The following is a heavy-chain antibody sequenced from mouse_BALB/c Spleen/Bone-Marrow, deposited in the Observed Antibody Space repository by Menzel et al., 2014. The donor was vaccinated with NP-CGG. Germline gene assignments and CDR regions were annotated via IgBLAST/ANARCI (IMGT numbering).Heavy chain of an antibody. CDR3: ARSGGHNVEAWFAY. J-gene: IGHJ3*01. V-gene: IGHV14-3*02. D-gene: IGHD3-3*01. CDR2: IGCLNATT. CDR1: GFNIKGTY. Sequence: EVKLMDSGAELVKPGASVKMSCEASGFNIKGTYIHWVKQSPEQGLEWIGRIGCLNATTNYDPTLRGKATLTADTSSKPACLQLIALTSDDSAVYYCARSGGHNVEAWFAYWSQATLITVST.